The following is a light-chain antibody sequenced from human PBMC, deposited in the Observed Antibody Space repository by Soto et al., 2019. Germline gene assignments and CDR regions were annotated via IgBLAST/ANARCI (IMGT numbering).Light chain of an antibody. CDR1: QDITNY. V-gene: IGKV1-33*01. Sequence: VQMTNAPSSLSASVLYRVTGTFHTSQDITNYLNWYQQKPGKAPKLLINDASNLEKGVPSRFSGGGSGTEFTFTITSLQPEDIAAYYCQQYGNLPLTFGGGTKVDI. CDR2: DAS. CDR3: QQYGNLPLT. J-gene: IGKJ4*01.